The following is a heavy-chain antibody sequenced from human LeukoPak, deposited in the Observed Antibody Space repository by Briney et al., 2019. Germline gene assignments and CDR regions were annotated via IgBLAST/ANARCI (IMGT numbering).Heavy chain of an antibody. D-gene: IGHD3-16*01. CDR1: GGSISSYY. CDR3: ARVPGGFDPQAYYFDY. Sequence: SSETLSLTCTVSGGSISSYYWSWIRQPAGKGLEWIGRIYTSGSTNYNPSLKSRVTMSVDTSKNQFSLKLSSVTAADTAVYYCARVPGGFDPQAYYFDYWGQGTLVTVSS. V-gene: IGHV4-4*07. CDR2: IYTSGST. J-gene: IGHJ4*02.